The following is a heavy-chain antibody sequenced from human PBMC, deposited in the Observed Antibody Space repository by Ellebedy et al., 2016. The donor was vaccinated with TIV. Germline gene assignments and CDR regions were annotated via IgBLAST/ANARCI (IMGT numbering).Heavy chain of an antibody. D-gene: IGHD3-22*01. Sequence: MPSETLSLTCTVSGGSISSYYWSWIRQPPGKGLEWIGYIYYSGSTNYNPSLKSRVTISVDTSKNQFSLKLSSVTAADTAVYYCARVSPRITMIVVDLDYWGQGTLVTVSS. CDR1: GGSISSYY. V-gene: IGHV4-59*01. CDR3: ARVSPRITMIVVDLDY. J-gene: IGHJ4*02. CDR2: IYYSGST.